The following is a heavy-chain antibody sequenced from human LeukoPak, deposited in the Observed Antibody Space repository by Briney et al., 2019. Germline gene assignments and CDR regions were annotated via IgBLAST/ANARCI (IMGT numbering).Heavy chain of an antibody. Sequence: GGSLRLSCAASGFTFDDYAMHWVRQAPGKGLEWVSGISWNSGSIGYADSVKGRFTISRDNAKNSLYLQMNSLRAEDTALYYCARSAELAFGSWGQGTLVTVSS. J-gene: IGHJ5*02. CDR3: ARSAELAFGS. CDR1: GFTFDDYA. CDR2: ISWNSGSI. D-gene: IGHD3-10*01. V-gene: IGHV3-9*01.